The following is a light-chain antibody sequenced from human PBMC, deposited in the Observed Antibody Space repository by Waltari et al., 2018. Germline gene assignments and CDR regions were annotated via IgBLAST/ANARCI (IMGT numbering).Light chain of an antibody. CDR2: GAS. V-gene: IGKV3-20*01. Sequence: IVLTQSPGTLSLSPGETATLSCRASQSVGKYLAWYQQKPGQAPRLLIYGASSRAAGIPDRFRGSGSGADFSLTISRLEPEDFAVYYCQHHVRLPATFGQGTKVE. CDR3: QHHVRLPAT. CDR1: QSVGKY. J-gene: IGKJ1*01.